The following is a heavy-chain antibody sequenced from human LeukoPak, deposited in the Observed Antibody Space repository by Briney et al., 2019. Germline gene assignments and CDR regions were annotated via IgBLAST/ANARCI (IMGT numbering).Heavy chain of an antibody. CDR2: VSYFGTT. CDR1: GDSISNTAYW. J-gene: IGHJ4*02. CDR3: TRLPLDYSVDY. V-gene: IGHV4-39*01. Sequence: SETLSLTCTVSGDSISNTAYWWGWIRQPPGKGLEWIGSVSYFGTTSYNPSLKSRVTMSIDTSKKQFSPQLSSVTAADTAVYHCTRLPLDYSVDYWGQGALVSVSS. D-gene: IGHD4-11*01.